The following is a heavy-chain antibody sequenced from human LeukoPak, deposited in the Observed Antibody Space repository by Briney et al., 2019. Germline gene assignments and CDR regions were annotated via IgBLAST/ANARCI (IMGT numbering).Heavy chain of an antibody. J-gene: IGHJ6*03. CDR2: INPNSGGT. CDR1: GYTFTGYY. CDR3: ARGAGVATRYYYYYMDV. D-gene: IGHD5-12*01. V-gene: IGHV1-2*02. Sequence: ASVKVSCKASGYTFTGYYMHWVRQAPGQGLEWMGGINPNSGGTNYAQKFQGRVTMTRDTSISTAYMELSRLRSDDTAVYYCARGAGVATRYYYYYMDVWGKGTTVTVSS.